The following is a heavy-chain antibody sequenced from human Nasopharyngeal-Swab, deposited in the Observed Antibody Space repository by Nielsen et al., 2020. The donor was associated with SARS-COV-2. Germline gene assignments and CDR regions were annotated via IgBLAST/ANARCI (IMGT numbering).Heavy chain of an antibody. V-gene: IGHV1-69*13. CDR3: ARGAFGLGHSWFDP. Sequence: SVKVSCKASGDTFSHYGISWVRQAPGQGLEWMGVIIPVFHAPKYAQKFQGRITITADESSNTAYMELSSLGFEDTAIYYCARGAFGLGHSWFDPWGQGTLVTVSS. CDR2: IIPVFHAP. CDR1: GDTFSHYG. J-gene: IGHJ5*02. D-gene: IGHD3/OR15-3a*01.